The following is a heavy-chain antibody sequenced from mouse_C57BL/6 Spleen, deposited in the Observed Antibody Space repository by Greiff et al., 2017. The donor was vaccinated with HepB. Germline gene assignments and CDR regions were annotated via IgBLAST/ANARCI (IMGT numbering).Heavy chain of an antibody. CDR2: VYPEDDDT. CDR3: GARFWYFDV. CDR1: GYAFSSSW. V-gene: IGHV1-82*01. J-gene: IGHJ1*03. D-gene: IGHD3-1*01. Sequence: QVQLKQSGPELVKPGASVKISCKASGYAFSSSWMNWVKQRPGKGLEWIGRVYPEDDDTKYNEKFKGKATLTVDKSSSTAYMQLSRLTSEDSAVYFCGARFWYFDVWGTGTTVTVSS.